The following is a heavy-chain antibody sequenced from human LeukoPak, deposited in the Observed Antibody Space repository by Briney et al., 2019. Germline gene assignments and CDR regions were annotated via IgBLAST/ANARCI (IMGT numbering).Heavy chain of an antibody. D-gene: IGHD4-17*01. V-gene: IGHV4-30-4*01. CDR1: GGSTSSGDYY. CDR3: ARANHPAYGDYQY. Sequence: SQTLSLTCKVSGGSTSSGDYYWSWIRQSPGTGLEWIGYIYYSGITYYNPSLKSRVSISVDTSRNQFSLQLRSVTAADTAVYYCARANHPAYGDYQYWGQGTLVTVSS. J-gene: IGHJ4*02. CDR2: IYYSGIT.